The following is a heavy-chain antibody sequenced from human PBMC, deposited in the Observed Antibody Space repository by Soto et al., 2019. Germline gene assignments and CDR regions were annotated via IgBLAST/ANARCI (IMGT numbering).Heavy chain of an antibody. CDR3: ATSGPYYYYYYGMDV. D-gene: IGHD7-27*01. V-gene: IGHV3-23*01. CDR1: GFSFSSYD. Sequence: EVQLLESGGGSVQPGGSLRLSCAASGFSFSSYDMTWVRQAPGKGLEWVSAISRSDGSTNYADAVKGRFTISRDNSKNTLYLQLHSLRAEDTAAYYCATSGPYYYYYYGMDVWGQGTTVTVSS. CDR2: ISRSDGST. J-gene: IGHJ6*02.